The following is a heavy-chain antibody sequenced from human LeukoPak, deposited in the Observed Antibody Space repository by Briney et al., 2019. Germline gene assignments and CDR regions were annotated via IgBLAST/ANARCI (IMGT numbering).Heavy chain of an antibody. V-gene: IGHV4-39*07. CDR3: ARFHYDYVWGTSGAFDI. D-gene: IGHD3-16*01. J-gene: IGHJ3*02. Sequence: PSETLSLTCTVSGGSISSSSYYWGWIRQPPGKGLEWIGSIYYSGSTYYNPSLKSRVTISVDTSKNQFSLKLSSVTAADTAVYYCARFHYDYVWGTSGAFDIWGQGTMVTVSS. CDR2: IYYSGST. CDR1: GGSISSSSYY.